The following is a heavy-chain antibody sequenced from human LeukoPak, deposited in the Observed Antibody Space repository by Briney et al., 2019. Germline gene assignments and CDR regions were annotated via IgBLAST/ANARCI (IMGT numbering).Heavy chain of an antibody. CDR1: GGSFSGYY. D-gene: IGHD2-8*01. CDR2: INHSGST. V-gene: IGHV4-34*01. CDR3: AGDIVLMVYVNWFDP. Sequence: PSETLSLTCAVYGGSFSGYYWSWIRQPPGKGLEWIGEINHSGSTNYNPSLKSRVTISVDTSKNQFSLKLSSVTAADTAVYYCAGDIVLMVYVNWFDPWGQGTLVTVSS. J-gene: IGHJ5*02.